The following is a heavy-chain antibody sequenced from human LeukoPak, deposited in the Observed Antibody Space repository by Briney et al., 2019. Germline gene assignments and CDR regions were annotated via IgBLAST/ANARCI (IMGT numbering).Heavy chain of an antibody. CDR2: ISYDGSNK. Sequence: GGSLRLSCAASGFTFSIYAMSWVRQAPGKGLEWVAVISYDGSNKYYADSVKGRFTISRDNSKNTLYLQMNSLRAEDTAVYYCAKDRPDSSGWYYFDYWGQGTLVTVSS. CDR3: AKDRPDSSGWYYFDY. V-gene: IGHV3-30*18. D-gene: IGHD6-19*01. J-gene: IGHJ4*02. CDR1: GFTFSIYA.